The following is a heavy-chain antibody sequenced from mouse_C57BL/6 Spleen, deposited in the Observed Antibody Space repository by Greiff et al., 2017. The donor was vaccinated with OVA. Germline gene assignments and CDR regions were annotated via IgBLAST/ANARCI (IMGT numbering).Heavy chain of an antibody. D-gene: IGHD2-5*01. Sequence: EVQLQQSGPELVKPGASVKISCKASGYTFTDYYMNWVKQSHGKSLEWIGDINPNNGGTSYNQKFKGKATLTVDRSSSTAYMELRSLTSEDSAVYYCARYYYSNYGFAYWGQGTLVTVSA. CDR2: INPNNGGT. V-gene: IGHV1-26*01. CDR3: ARYYYSNYGFAY. CDR1: GYTFTDYY. J-gene: IGHJ3*01.